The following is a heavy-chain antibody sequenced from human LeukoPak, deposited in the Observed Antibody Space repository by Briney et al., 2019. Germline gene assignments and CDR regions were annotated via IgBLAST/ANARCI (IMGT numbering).Heavy chain of an antibody. CDR2: ISSSSGYI. D-gene: IGHD4-17*01. CDR1: GFTFSSYS. Sequence: GGSLRLSCADSGFTFSSYSMNWVRQAPGKGLEWVSSISSSSGYIYYADSVKGRFTISRDNAKNSLYLQMNRLRDEDTAVYYCAIETYADDAFDIWGQGTMVTVSS. J-gene: IGHJ3*02. V-gene: IGHV3-21*01. CDR3: AIETYADDAFDI.